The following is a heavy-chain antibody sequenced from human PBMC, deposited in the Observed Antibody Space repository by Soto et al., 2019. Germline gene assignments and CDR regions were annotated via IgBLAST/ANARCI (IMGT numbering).Heavy chain of an antibody. V-gene: IGHV1-3*05. CDR1: GYPLPTYL. CDR3: ARAWVVVTAPDY. CDR2: TNAGNGNK. Sequence: QVQLVQSGAEEKKPGASVKVSCKASGYPLPTYLMHWVGQAPEKRLEWMGWTNAGNGNKKYSQKFQGRVTITRDTSASTAYMELSSLRSEDTAVYYCARAWVVVTAPDYWGQGTLVTVSS. J-gene: IGHJ4*02. D-gene: IGHD2-21*02.